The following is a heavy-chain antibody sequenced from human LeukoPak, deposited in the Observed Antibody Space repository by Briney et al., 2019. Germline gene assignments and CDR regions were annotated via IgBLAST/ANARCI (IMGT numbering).Heavy chain of an antibody. CDR3: ARLYYDILTGYHY. Sequence: ASVKVSCKASGYTFTSYGISWVRQAPGQGLEWMGWINPNSGGTNYAQKFQGRVTMTRDTSISTAYMELSRLRSDDTAVYYCARLYYDILTGYHYWGQGTLVTVSS. V-gene: IGHV1-2*02. D-gene: IGHD3-9*01. CDR1: GYTFTSYG. CDR2: INPNSGGT. J-gene: IGHJ4*02.